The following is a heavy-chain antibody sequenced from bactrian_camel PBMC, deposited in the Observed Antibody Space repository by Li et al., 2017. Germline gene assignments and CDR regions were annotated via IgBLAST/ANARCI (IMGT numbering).Heavy chain of an antibody. D-gene: IGHD2*01. CDR2: LYSDATKA. V-gene: IGHV3-2*01. CDR1: GHNTYY. Sequence: VQLVESGGGSVQAGGSLQLSCVVSGHNTYYMAWFRQAPGKELEWVSTLYSDATKAYYADSVQGRFNISRDTAKNTLYLQMSSLKSEDTARYYCTTPAYSSYWYFMPRYWGQGTQVTVS. CDR3: TTPAYSSYWYFMPRY. J-gene: IGHJ4*01.